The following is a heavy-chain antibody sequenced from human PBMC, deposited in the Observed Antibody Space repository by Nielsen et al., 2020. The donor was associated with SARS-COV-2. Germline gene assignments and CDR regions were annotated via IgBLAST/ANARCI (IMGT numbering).Heavy chain of an antibody. D-gene: IGHD3-3*01. Sequence: GESLNISCAASGCIFSDYYMSWVRQAPGKGLEWVSYISSTGYTNYADYVRGRFTISRDNAKNSLYLQMNALRDEDTAVYYCAREGRKLPLDYWGQGTLVTVSS. CDR2: ISSTGYT. J-gene: IGHJ4*02. CDR1: GCIFSDYY. CDR3: AREGRKLPLDY. V-gene: IGHV3-11*05.